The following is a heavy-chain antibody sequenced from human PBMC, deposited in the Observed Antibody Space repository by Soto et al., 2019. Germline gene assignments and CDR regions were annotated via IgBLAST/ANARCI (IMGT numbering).Heavy chain of an antibody. J-gene: IGHJ3*01. CDR3: ARDGGVVVAVDAFDV. V-gene: IGHV3-20*04. Sequence: EVQLVESGGGVVRPGGSLRLSCAASGFTFDDHGMTWVRQAPGKGLEWVSGITWNGATTGYADSVKGRFTISRDNAKNSVYLQMNSLRVEDTALYYCARDGGVVVAVDAFDVWGQGTMVTVSS. CDR2: ITWNGATT. D-gene: IGHD6-19*01. CDR1: GFTFDDHG.